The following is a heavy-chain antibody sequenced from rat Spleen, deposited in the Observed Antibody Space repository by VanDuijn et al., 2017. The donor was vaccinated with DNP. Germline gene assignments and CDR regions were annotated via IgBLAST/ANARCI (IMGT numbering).Heavy chain of an antibody. CDR3: TSDSLNSSSFVY. CDR1: GFTFSDYY. V-gene: IGHV5-22*01. Sequence: EVQLVESGGGLVQPGRSLKLSCAASGFTFSDYYMAWVRQAPKKGLELVAYISYEGSNTYSGASVRGRFSISRDNAKSTLYLQMNSLQTDDTGTYYCTSDSLNSSSFVYWGQGSLVTVSS. CDR2: ISYEGSNT. D-gene: IGHD1-2*01. J-gene: IGHJ3*01.